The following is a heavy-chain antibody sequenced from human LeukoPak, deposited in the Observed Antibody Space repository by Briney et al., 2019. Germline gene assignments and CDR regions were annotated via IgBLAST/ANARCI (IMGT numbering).Heavy chain of an antibody. J-gene: IGHJ4*02. Sequence: ASVKVSCKTSGGSFAGYAVYWVRQAPGQRLEYMGHIIPMFGRADSSQSFQGRVAISADQSTNTAYMELSSLRSEDTAVYYCATPGTLPFGGVIYFWGQGTLVTVSS. D-gene: IGHD3-16*01. CDR3: ATPGTLPFGGVIYF. CDR2: IIPMFGRA. CDR1: GGSFAGYA. V-gene: IGHV1-69*13.